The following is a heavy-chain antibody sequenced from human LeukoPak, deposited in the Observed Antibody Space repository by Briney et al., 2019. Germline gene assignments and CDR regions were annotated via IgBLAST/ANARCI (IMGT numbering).Heavy chain of an antibody. D-gene: IGHD5-18*01. CDR3: AKDQAILVDTAMVTPFDY. CDR2: ISYDGSNK. CDR1: GFTFSSYG. V-gene: IGHV3-30*18. J-gene: IGHJ4*02. Sequence: PGRSLRLSCAASGFTFSSYGMHWVRQAPGKGLEWVAVISYDGSNKYYADSVKGRFTISRDNSKNTLYLQMNSLRAEDTAVCYCAKDQAILVDTAMVTPFDYWGQGTLVTVSS.